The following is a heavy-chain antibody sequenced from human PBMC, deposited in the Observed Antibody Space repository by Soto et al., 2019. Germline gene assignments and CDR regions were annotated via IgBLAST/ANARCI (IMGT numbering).Heavy chain of an antibody. Sequence: QVQLQESGPGLVKPSQTLSLTCTVSGGSISSGDYYWSWIRQPPGKGLGWIGYISYSGSTYYNPSLKSRVTISVDTSKNQFSLKLSYVTPADPAVYYCARNDYGDQKPPFPDYWGQGTLVTVSS. CDR2: ISYSGST. CDR3: ARNDYGDQKPPFPDY. CDR1: GGSISSGDYY. V-gene: IGHV4-30-4*01. D-gene: IGHD4-17*01. J-gene: IGHJ4*02.